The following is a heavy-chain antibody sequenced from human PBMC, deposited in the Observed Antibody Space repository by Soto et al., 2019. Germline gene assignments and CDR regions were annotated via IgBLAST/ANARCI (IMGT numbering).Heavy chain of an antibody. CDR1: GGSISTYC. Sequence: QVQLQESGPGLVKPSETLSLTCIVSGGSISTYCWSWVRQSPGKGLEWIGYIYYSGSTDYNPSLKSRVTISGDTSKNQFSLMLRSLTAADTAVYYCARPAGYFSGRSCPFAFDIWGQGTMVTVSS. V-gene: IGHV4-59*08. CDR2: IYYSGST. CDR3: ARPAGYFSGRSCPFAFDI. J-gene: IGHJ3*02. D-gene: IGHD2-15*01.